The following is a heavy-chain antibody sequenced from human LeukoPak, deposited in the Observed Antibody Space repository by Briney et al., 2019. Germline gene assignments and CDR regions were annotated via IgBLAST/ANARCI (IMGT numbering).Heavy chain of an antibody. J-gene: IGHJ5*02. V-gene: IGHV3-9*01. D-gene: IGHD2-15*01. Sequence: GGSLRLSCAASGFTFDDYAMHWVRQAPGKGLEWVSGISWNSGSIGYADSVKGRFTISRDNAKNSLYLQMNSLRAEDTALYYCARGQRRTAGGNWFDPWGQGTLVA. CDR2: ISWNSGSI. CDR3: ARGQRRTAGGNWFDP. CDR1: GFTFDDYA.